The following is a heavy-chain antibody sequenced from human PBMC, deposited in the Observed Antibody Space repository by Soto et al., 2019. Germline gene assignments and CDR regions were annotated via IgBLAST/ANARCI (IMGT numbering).Heavy chain of an antibody. V-gene: IGHV3-7*01. CDR2: IKQDGSEK. Sequence: PGGSLRLSCAASGLTFSSYWMSWVRQAPGKGLEWVANIKQDGSEKYYVDSVKGRFTISRDNAKNSLYLQMNSLRAEDTAVYYCARDEKELVAGYYYYYGMDVWGQGTTVTVSS. CDR3: ARDEKELVAGYYYYYGMDV. J-gene: IGHJ6*02. D-gene: IGHD6-19*01. CDR1: GLTFSSYW.